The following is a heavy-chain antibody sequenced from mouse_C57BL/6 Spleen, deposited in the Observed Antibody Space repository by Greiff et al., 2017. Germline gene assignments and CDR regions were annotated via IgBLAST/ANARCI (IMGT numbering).Heavy chain of an antibody. CDR3: AGHDGYYSWFAY. V-gene: IGHV5-9*01. CDR2: ISGGGGNT. Sequence: EVKLMESGGGLVKPGGSLKLSCAASGFTFSSYTMSWVRQTPEKRLEWVATISGGGGNTYSTGSVKGRFTISRDYAKNTLYLQMSSRRSEDTALYYCAGHDGYYSWFAYWGQGTLVTVSA. CDR1: GFTFSSYT. J-gene: IGHJ3*01. D-gene: IGHD2-3*01.